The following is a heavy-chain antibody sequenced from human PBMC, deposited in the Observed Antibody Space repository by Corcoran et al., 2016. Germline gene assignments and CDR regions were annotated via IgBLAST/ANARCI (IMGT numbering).Heavy chain of an antibody. D-gene: IGHD3-22*01. CDR2: IIPIFGTA. Sequence: QVQLVQSGAEVKKPGSSVKVSCKSSGGTFSSYAISWVRQAPGQGLEWMGGIIPIFGTANYAQKFQGRVTITADKSTSTAYLELSSLRSEDTAVYYCASERPDVYYYDSSAGWGQGTLVTVSS. CDR3: ASERPDVYYYDSSAG. J-gene: IGHJ4*02. CDR1: GGTFSSYA. V-gene: IGHV1-69*06.